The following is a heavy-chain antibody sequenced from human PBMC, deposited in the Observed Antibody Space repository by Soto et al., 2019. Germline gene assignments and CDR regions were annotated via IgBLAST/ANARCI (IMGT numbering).Heavy chain of an antibody. Sequence: LRLSCAASGFSFRNYAIHWVRQAPGKGLEWVAVISRDGSHKYYLDSVKGRFTISRDNSKDTVNLLMNSLRDDDSAMYYCARSRNSAVAESFDLWGQGTLVTVSS. CDR2: ISRDGSHK. CDR1: GFSFRNYA. D-gene: IGHD1-26*01. CDR3: ARSRNSAVAESFDL. V-gene: IGHV3-30*04. J-gene: IGHJ4*02.